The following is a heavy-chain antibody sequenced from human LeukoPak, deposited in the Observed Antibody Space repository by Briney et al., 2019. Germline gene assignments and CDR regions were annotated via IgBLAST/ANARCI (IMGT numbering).Heavy chain of an antibody. V-gene: IGHV4-59*01. CDR2: IYYSGST. CDR3: ARGRYSSSPDY. CDR1: GGSTSSYY. D-gene: IGHD6-6*01. Sequence: SETLSLTCTVSGGSTSSYYWSWIRQPPGKGLEWIGYIYYSGSTNYNPSLKSRVTISVDTSKNQFSLKLSSVTAADTAVYYCARGRYSSSPDYWGQGTLVTVSS. J-gene: IGHJ4*02.